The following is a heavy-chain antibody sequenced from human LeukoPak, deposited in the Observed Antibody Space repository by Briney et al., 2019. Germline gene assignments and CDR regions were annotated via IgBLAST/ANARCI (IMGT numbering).Heavy chain of an antibody. CDR3: ARVDFWSGYYTRGDY. J-gene: IGHJ4*02. V-gene: IGHV4-4*07. Sequence: SETLSLTCTVSGGSISSYYWSWIRQPAGKGLEWIGRIYTSGSTNYNPSLKSRVTMSVDTSKNQFSLKLSSVTAADTAVYYCARVDFWSGYYTRGDYWGQGTLVTVSS. CDR2: IYTSGST. CDR1: GGSISSYY. D-gene: IGHD3-3*01.